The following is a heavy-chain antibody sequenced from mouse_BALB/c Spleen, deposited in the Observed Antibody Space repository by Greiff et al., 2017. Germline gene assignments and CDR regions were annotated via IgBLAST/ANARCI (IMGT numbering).Heavy chain of an antibody. CDR2: ISSGSSTI. CDR3: DKVRDYFDY. V-gene: IGHV5-17*02. D-gene: IGHD1-3*01. CDR1: GFTFSSFG. J-gene: IGHJ2*01. Sequence: DVQLVESGGGLVQPGGSRKLSCAASGFTFSSFGMHWVRQAPEKGLEWVAYISSGSSTIYYADTVKGRFTISRDNPKNTLFLQMTSLRSEDTAMSCCDKVRDYFDYWGQGTTLTVSS.